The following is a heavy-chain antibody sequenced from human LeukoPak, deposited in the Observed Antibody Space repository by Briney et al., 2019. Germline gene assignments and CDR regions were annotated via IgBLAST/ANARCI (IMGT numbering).Heavy chain of an antibody. J-gene: IGHJ4*02. CDR3: ARVVDDYGDS. Sequence: SGTLSLTCAVSGGSISSSNWWSWVRQPPGKGLGWVGEIYHSGSTNYNPSLTSRVTISVNKSKTQFSLKLSSVTAADTAVYYCARVVDDYGDSWGQGTLVTVSS. CDR2: IYHSGST. V-gene: IGHV4-4*02. CDR1: GGSISSSNW.